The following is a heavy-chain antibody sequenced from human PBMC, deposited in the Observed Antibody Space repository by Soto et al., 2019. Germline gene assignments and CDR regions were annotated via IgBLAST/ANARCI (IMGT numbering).Heavy chain of an antibody. J-gene: IGHJ4*02. CDR1: GGSISSGGYY. CDR2: IYYSGST. V-gene: IGHV4-31*03. Sequence: SETLSLTCTVSGGSISSGGYYWSWIRQHPGKGLEWIGYIYYSGSTYYNPSLKSRVTISVDTSKNQFSLKLSSVTAADTAVYYCAREYNWNYGMFDYWGQGTLVTVSS. D-gene: IGHD1-7*01. CDR3: AREYNWNYGMFDY.